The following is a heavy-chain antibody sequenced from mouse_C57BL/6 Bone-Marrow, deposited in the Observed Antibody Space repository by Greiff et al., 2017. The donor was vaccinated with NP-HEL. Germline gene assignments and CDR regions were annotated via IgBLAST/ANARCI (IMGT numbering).Heavy chain of an antibody. CDR2: INSDGGST. V-gene: IGHV5-2*01. J-gene: IGHJ4*01. Sequence: EVMLVESGGGLVQPGESLKLSCESNEYEFPSHDMSWVRKTPEKRLELVAAINSDGGSTYYPDTMERRFIISRDNTKKTLYLQMSSLRSEDTALYYCARRHYYGSSYHYAMDYWGQGTSVTVSS. CDR3: ARRHYYGSSYHYAMDY. CDR1: EYEFPSHD. D-gene: IGHD1-1*01.